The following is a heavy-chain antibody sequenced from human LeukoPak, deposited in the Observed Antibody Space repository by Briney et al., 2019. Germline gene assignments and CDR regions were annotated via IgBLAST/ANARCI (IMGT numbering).Heavy chain of an antibody. D-gene: IGHD3-3*01. CDR2: ISGSGGST. CDR3: AKELYDFWSGYEGYFDY. CDR1: GFTFSSYA. J-gene: IGHJ4*02. Sequence: GGSLRLSCAASGFTFSSYAMSWVRQAPGKGLEWVSAISGSGGSTYYADSVKGRLTISRDNSKNTLYLQMNSLRAEDTAVYYCAKELYDFWSGYEGYFDYWGQGTLVTVSS. V-gene: IGHV3-23*01.